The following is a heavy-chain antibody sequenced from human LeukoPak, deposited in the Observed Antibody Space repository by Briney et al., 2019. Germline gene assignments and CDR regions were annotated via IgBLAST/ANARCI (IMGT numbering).Heavy chain of an antibody. Sequence: GGSLRLSCTASGFTFGDYAMIWVRQAPGKGLEGVGFIRSKAYGGTTEYAASVKGRFTISRDDSKSIAYLQMNSLKTEDTAVYYCEGRGSGSYYNQFFDYWGQGTLVTVSS. CDR3: EGRGSGSYYNQFFDY. V-gene: IGHV3-49*04. D-gene: IGHD3-10*01. J-gene: IGHJ4*02. CDR1: GFTFGDYA. CDR2: IRSKAYGGTT.